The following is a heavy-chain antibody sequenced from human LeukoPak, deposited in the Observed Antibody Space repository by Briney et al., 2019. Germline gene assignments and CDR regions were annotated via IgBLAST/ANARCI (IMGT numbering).Heavy chain of an antibody. V-gene: IGHV3-23*01. CDR1: GFTFSSYA. J-gene: IGHJ6*03. D-gene: IGHD1-26*01. Sequence: GGSLRLSCAASGFTFSSYAVNWVRQAPGKGLEWVSAISGSGGSTYYADSVKGRFTISRDNSKNTLYPQMNSLRAEDTAVYYXXXXVGAFLAYYYYMDVWGKGTTVTVSS. CDR3: XXXVGAFLAYYYYMDV. CDR2: ISGSGGST.